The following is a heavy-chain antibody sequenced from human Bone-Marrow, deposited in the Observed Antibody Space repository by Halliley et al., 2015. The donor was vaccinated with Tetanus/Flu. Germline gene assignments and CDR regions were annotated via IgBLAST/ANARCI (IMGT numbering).Heavy chain of an antibody. D-gene: IGHD5-12*01. CDR3: ARGGEMATNPLKS. J-gene: IGHJ4*02. Sequence: WKGRIIPSLGKANYAQKFQGRVTITADKTTTTAYMEMSSLRSEDTAVYFCARGGEMATNPLKSWGQGTLVTVSS. V-gene: IGHV1-69*04. CDR2: IIPSLGKA.